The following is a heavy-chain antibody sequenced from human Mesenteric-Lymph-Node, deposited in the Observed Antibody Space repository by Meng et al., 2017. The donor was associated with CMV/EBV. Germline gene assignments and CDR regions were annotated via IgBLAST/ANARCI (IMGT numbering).Heavy chain of an antibody. D-gene: IGHD5-18*01. Sequence: GESLKISCAASGFTFNSYWMTWVRQAPGKGLECVANINPDGSQKYYVDSVKGRFTISRDNAKDSLYLQMNTLRAEDTAMYYCAGQRGDSPFAYWGQGTLVTVSS. CDR2: INPDGSQK. J-gene: IGHJ4*02. CDR3: AGQRGDSPFAY. CDR1: GFTFNSYW. V-gene: IGHV3-7*01.